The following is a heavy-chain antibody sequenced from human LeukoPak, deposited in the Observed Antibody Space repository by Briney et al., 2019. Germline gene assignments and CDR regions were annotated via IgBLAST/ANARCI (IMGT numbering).Heavy chain of an antibody. CDR3: ARDLLSLPWPRYGEDAFDI. V-gene: IGHV3-74*01. D-gene: IGHD4/OR15-4a*01. Sequence: GGSLRLSCTTSGFNFRAYWMGWVRQAPGKGLVWVSRINTDGSSTSYADSVKGRFTISRDNAKNTLYLQMNSLRAEDTAVYYCARDLLSLPWPRYGEDAFDIWGQGTMVTVSS. CDR1: GFNFRAYW. J-gene: IGHJ3*02. CDR2: INTDGSST.